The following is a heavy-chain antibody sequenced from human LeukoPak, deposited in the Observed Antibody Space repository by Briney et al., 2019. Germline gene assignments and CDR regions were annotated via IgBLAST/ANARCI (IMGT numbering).Heavy chain of an antibody. V-gene: IGHV3-66*01. Sequence: GGSLRLSCAASGSTVSSNYMSWVRQAPGKGLEWVSVIYSGGSTYYADSVKGRFTISRDNSKNTLYLQMNSLRAEDTAVYYCARDGHDSGSWLFDYWGQGTLVTVSS. CDR2: IYSGGST. D-gene: IGHD1-26*01. CDR1: GSTVSSNY. J-gene: IGHJ4*02. CDR3: ARDGHDSGSWLFDY.